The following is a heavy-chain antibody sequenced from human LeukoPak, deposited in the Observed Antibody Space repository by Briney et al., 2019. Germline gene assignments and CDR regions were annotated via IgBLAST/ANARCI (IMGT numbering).Heavy chain of an antibody. V-gene: IGHV3-7*01. J-gene: IGHJ5*02. CDR2: IKEDGSEQ. Sequence: GGSLRLSCAASGFTFSSYWMSWVPQAPGKGLEWVASIKEDGSEQYYVDSVKGRFTISRDNAKNSLYLQMNSLRAEDMAVYYCARGGYYWGAWGQGTLVTVSS. CDR3: ARGGYYWGA. D-gene: IGHD1-1*01. CDR1: GFTFSSYW.